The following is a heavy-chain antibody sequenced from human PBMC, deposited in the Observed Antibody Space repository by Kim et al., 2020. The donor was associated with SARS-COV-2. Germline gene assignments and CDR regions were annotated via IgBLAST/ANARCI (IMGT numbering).Heavy chain of an antibody. Sequence: GESLKISCKGSGYSFTSYWIGWVRQMPGKGLEWMGIIYPGDSDTRYSPSFQGQVTISADKSISTAYLQWSSLKASDTAMYYCARHKNTIFGVVNPYYYYYMDVWGKGTTVTVSS. J-gene: IGHJ6*03. CDR3: ARHKNTIFGVVNPYYYYYMDV. CDR1: GYSFTSYW. D-gene: IGHD3-3*01. V-gene: IGHV5-51*01. CDR2: IYPGDSDT.